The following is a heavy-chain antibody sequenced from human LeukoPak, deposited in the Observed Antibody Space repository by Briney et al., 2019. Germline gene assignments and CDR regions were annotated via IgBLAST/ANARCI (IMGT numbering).Heavy chain of an antibody. V-gene: IGHV3-23*01. D-gene: IGHD1-14*01. J-gene: IGHJ4*02. CDR2: ISGSGGST. CDR1: GFTFSSYA. Sequence: PGGSLRLSCAASGFTFSSYAMNWVRQAPGKGLEWVSAISGSGGSTYYADSVRGRFTISRDNAKNSLYLQMNSLRAEDTAVYYCARSGTTSLFDYWGQGTLVTVSS. CDR3: ARSGTTSLFDY.